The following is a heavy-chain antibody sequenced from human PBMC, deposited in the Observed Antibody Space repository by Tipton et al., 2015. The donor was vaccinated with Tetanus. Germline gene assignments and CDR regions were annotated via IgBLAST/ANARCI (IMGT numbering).Heavy chain of an antibody. Sequence: SLRLSCAASGFTFTDYWMHWVRQAPGKGLLWVARMNSDGSASNYADSVKGRFTISRDSAQNTLYLHMNSLRVEDTAVYYCVRDGGSSGWLAYWGQVTLVTVSS. CDR3: VRDGGSSGWLAY. CDR1: GFTFTDYW. CDR2: MNSDGSAS. V-gene: IGHV3-74*01. J-gene: IGHJ4*02. D-gene: IGHD6-19*01.